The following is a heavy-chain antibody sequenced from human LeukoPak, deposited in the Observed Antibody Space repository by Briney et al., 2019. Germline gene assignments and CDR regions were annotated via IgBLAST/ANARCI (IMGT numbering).Heavy chain of an antibody. Sequence: GGSLRLSCAASGFTFTSYSMNWVRQAPGKGLEWVSTISGGGGSTYYADSVKGRFTISRDNSKNTLYLQMNSLRAEDTAVYYCAKGEQGVDYWGQGTLVTVSS. D-gene: IGHD1/OR15-1a*01. J-gene: IGHJ4*02. CDR1: GFTFTSYS. CDR2: ISGGGGST. V-gene: IGHV3-23*01. CDR3: AKGEQGVDY.